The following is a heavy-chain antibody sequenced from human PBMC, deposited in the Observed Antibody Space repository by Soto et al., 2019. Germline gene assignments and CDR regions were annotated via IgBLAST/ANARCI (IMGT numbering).Heavy chain of an antibody. Sequence: QVQLVQSGAEVKKPGASVKVSCKASGYTFTSYAMHWVRQAPGQRLEWMGWINAGNGNTKYSQKFQGRVTITRDTSASTAYMELSSLRAEDTAVYYCARDLAVAGIVNNDAFDIWGQGTMVTVSS. CDR1: GYTFTSYA. V-gene: IGHV1-3*01. D-gene: IGHD6-19*01. CDR3: ARDLAVAGIVNNDAFDI. CDR2: INAGNGNT. J-gene: IGHJ3*02.